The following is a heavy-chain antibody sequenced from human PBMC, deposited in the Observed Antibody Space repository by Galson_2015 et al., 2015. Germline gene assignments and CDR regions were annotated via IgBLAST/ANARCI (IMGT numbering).Heavy chain of an antibody. D-gene: IGHD3-3*01. Sequence: SVKVSCKASGGTFSSYAISWVRQAPGQGLEWMGGIIPIFGTANYAQKFQGRVTITADESTSTAYMELSSLRSEDTAVYYCASESGFLEWRGWFDPWGQGTLVTVSS. CDR1: GGTFSSYA. CDR3: ASESGFLEWRGWFDP. CDR2: IIPIFGTA. J-gene: IGHJ5*02. V-gene: IGHV1-69*13.